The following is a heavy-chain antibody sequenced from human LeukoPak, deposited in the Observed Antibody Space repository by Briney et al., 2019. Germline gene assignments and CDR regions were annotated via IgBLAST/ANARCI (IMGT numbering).Heavy chain of an antibody. CDR2: INHSGST. CDR1: GGSFSGYY. CDR3: ARYLPYYYGSGSAPCFDY. J-gene: IGHJ4*02. D-gene: IGHD3-10*01. Sequence: SETLSLTCAVYGGSFSGYYWSWIRQPPGKGLEWIEEINHSGSTNYNPSLKSRVTISVDTSKNQFSLKLSSVTAADTAVYYCARYLPYYYGSGSAPCFDYWGQGTLVTVSS. V-gene: IGHV4-34*01.